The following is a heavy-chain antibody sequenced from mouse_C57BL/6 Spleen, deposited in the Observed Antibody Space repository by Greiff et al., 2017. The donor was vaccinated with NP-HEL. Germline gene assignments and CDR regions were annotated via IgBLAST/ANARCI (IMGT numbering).Heavy chain of an antibody. CDR3: ARQGFAC. Sequence: EVQGVESGGDLVKPGGSLKLSCAASGFTFSSYGMSWVRQTPDKRLEWVATISSGGSYTYYPDSVKGRFTISRDNAKNTLYLQMSSLKSEDTAMYYCARQGFACWGQGTLVTVSA. J-gene: IGHJ3*01. CDR1: GFTFSSYG. V-gene: IGHV5-6*01. CDR2: ISSGGSYT.